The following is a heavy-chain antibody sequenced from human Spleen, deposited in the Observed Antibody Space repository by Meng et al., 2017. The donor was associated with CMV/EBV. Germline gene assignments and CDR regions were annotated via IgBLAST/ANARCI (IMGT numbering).Heavy chain of an antibody. V-gene: IGHV4-4*07. CDR2: IYTSGST. J-gene: IGHJ4*02. CDR3: ARATITRRWGYNSYYFDY. D-gene: IGHD5-24*01. Sequence: VQCQESGPGLVRPSEPLSATCTVSGGSIGSYFRSWIRQPAGKGLEWIVRIYTSGSTNYNPSLKSRVTMSVDTSKNQFSLKLSSVTASDTAVYYCARATITRRWGYNSYYFDYWGQGTLVTVSS. CDR1: GGSIGSYF.